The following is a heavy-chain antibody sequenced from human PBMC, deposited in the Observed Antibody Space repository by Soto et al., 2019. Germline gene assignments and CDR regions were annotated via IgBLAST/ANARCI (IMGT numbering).Heavy chain of an antibody. CDR1: GGSISSGGYS. CDR2: IYHSGST. Sequence: SETLSLTCAVSGGSISSGGYSWSWIRQPPGKGLEWIGYIYHSGSTYYNPSLKSRVTISVDRSKNQFSLKLSSVTAADTAVYYCARVGGYSSSWYAFDIWGQGTMVTVSS. V-gene: IGHV4-30-2*01. CDR3: ARVGGYSSSWYAFDI. J-gene: IGHJ3*02. D-gene: IGHD6-13*01.